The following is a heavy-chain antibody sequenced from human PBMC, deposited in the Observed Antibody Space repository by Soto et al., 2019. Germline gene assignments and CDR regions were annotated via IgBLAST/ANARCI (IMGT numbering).Heavy chain of an antibody. Sequence: SETLSLTCTVSGDSVTSGNYYWNWIRQPPGKGLEWIGYIYYSGNTNYSPSLKSRVTISLDTSSNQFSLRLSSVTAADTAVYYCARIPVVTCMLDCFDPRGQGTLVTGSS. V-gene: IGHV4-61*01. CDR3: ARIPVVTCMLDCFDP. D-gene: IGHD2-8*01. CDR1: GDSVTSGNYY. CDR2: IYYSGNT. J-gene: IGHJ5*01.